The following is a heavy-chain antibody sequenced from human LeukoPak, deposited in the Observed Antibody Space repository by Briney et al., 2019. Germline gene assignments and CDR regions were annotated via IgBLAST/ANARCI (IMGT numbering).Heavy chain of an antibody. CDR1: GYTFTGYY. Sequence: ASVKVSCKASGYTFTGYYMHWVRQAPGQGLEWMGIINPSGGSTSYAQKFQGRVTMTRDMSTSTVYMELSSLRSEDTAVYYCARTSVAGNAFFDYWGQGTLVTVSS. D-gene: IGHD6-19*01. CDR3: ARTSVAGNAFFDY. J-gene: IGHJ4*02. CDR2: INPSGGST. V-gene: IGHV1-46*01.